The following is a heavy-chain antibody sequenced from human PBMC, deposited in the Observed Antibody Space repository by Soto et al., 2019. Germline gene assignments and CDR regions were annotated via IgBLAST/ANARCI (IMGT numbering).Heavy chain of an antibody. J-gene: IGHJ4*02. CDR1: GFSFSTYW. CDR3: ARGGHWAADY. D-gene: IGHD7-27*01. CDR2: INEDGGAE. Sequence: EVQVVESGGGLVQPGGSLRLSCTASGFSFSTYWLSWLRQAPGKGLEWVARINEDGGAEYYVDPVQGRFTVSRDNTKNSLYLQMNSLSADDTAVYYCARGGHWAADYWGQGTPVTVSS. V-gene: IGHV3-7*03.